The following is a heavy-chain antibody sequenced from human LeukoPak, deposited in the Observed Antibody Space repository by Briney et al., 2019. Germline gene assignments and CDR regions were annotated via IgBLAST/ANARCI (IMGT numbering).Heavy chain of an antibody. CDR3: AKDERYYGMDV. CDR1: GFTFSSYG. J-gene: IGHJ6*02. Sequence: PGRSLRLSCAASGFTFSSYGMLWVRQAPGKGLEWVAVISYDGSNKYYADSVKGRSTISRDNSKNTLYLQMNSLRAEDTAVYYCAKDERYYGMDVWGQGTTVTVSS. CDR2: ISYDGSNK. V-gene: IGHV3-30*18.